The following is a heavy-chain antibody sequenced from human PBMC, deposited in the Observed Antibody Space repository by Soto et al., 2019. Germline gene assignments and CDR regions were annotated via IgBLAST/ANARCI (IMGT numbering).Heavy chain of an antibody. J-gene: IGHJ4*02. CDR2: ISAYNGNT. Sequence: QVQLVQSGAEVKKPGASVKVSCKASGYTFTSYGISWVRQAPGQGLEWMGWISAYNGNTNYAQKLQGIVTVTTDTSTRAAYRELSSMSSDDTAVYYCAIMAAAVNFYFDYWGEGTMVTVSS. CDR3: AIMAAAVNFYFDY. D-gene: IGHD6-13*01. V-gene: IGHV1-18*01. CDR1: GYTFTSYG.